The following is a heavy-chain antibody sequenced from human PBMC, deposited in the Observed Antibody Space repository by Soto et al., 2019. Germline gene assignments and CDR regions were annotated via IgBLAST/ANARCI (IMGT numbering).Heavy chain of an antibody. CDR2: SSNSGTYT. CDR1: GFTFSDYY. CDR3: ARSGDIYYVLDD. Sequence: PGGSLRLSCVRSGFTFSDYYMSWVRQAPGKGLEWLSYSSNSGTYTKYAGSVKGRFSISRDNAKNSLHLQINSLRGEDTAVYYCARSGDIYYVLDDWGQGTPVTVSS. J-gene: IGHJ4*02. V-gene: IGHV3-11*06. D-gene: IGHD3-10*02.